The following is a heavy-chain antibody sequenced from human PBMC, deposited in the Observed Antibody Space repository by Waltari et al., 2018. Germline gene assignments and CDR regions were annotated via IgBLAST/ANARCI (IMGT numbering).Heavy chain of an antibody. CDR2: IYPGDSDT. CDR1: GYSFTSYW. D-gene: IGHD3-22*01. CDR3: ARQSYYDSSGYPNWYFDL. V-gene: IGHV5-51*01. Sequence: EVQLVQSGAEVKKPGESLKISCKGSGYSFTSYWIGWVRQMPGKGLEWMGIIYPGDSDTRYSPSFQGQVTISADKSNSTAYLQWSSLKASDTAMYYCARQSYYDSSGYPNWYFDLWGRGTLVTVSS. J-gene: IGHJ2*01.